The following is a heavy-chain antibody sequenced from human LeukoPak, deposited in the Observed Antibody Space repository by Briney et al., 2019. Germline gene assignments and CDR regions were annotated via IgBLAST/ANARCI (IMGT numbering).Heavy chain of an antibody. J-gene: IGHJ4*02. CDR2: IYPGDSDT. Sequence: GESLKISCKGSGYSFTSYWIGWVRQMPGKGLEWMGIIYPGDSDTRYSPSSQGQVTISADKSINTAYLQWSSLKASDTAMYYCARHALGDMTTVTTGDYWGQGTLVTVSS. CDR1: GYSFTSYW. D-gene: IGHD4-17*01. V-gene: IGHV5-51*01. CDR3: ARHALGDMTTVTTGDY.